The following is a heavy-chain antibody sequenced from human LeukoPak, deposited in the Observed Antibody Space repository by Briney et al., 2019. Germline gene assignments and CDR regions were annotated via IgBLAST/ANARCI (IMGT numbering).Heavy chain of an antibody. D-gene: IGHD6-19*01. Sequence: PGGSLRLSCAASGFTFSSYSMNWVRQAPGKGLKWVSSISSSSSYIYYADSVKGRFTISRDNAKNSLYLQMNSLRAEDTAVYYCARDLGSSGWYKGYWGQGTLVTVSS. CDR3: ARDLGSSGWYKGY. CDR1: GFTFSSYS. V-gene: IGHV3-21*01. CDR2: ISSSSSYI. J-gene: IGHJ4*02.